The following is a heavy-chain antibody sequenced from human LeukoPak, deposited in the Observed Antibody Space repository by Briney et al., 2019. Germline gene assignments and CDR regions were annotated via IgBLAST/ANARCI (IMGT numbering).Heavy chain of an antibody. J-gene: IGHJ4*02. CDR1: RFTVSSNY. CDR3: ARDFLEWLPYS. V-gene: IGHV3-21*01. D-gene: IGHD3-3*01. CDR2: ITSGSNYM. Sequence: GGSLRLSCAASRFTVSSNYMSWVRQAPGKGLEWVSSITSGSNYMYYADSVKGRFTISRDNAKNSLYLQMNSLRAEDTAVYYCARDFLEWLPYSWGQGTLVTVSS.